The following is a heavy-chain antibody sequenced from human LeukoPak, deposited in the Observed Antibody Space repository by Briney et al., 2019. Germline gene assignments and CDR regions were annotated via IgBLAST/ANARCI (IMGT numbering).Heavy chain of an antibody. J-gene: IGHJ5*02. D-gene: IGHD6-13*01. V-gene: IGHV4-61*01. Sequence: PSETLSLTCTVSGGSISSSSYFWGWIRQPPGKGLEWIGYIYYSGSTNYNPSLKSRVTISVDTSKNQFSLKLSSVTAADTAVYYCARDTRDDSSSWYFSWFDPWGQGTLVTVSS. CDR3: ARDTRDDSSSWYFSWFDP. CDR1: GGSISSSSYF. CDR2: IYYSGST.